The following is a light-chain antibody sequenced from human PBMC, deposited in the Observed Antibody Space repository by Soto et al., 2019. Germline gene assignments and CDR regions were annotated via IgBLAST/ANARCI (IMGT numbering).Light chain of an antibody. CDR3: AAWHDSLKVI. J-gene: IGLJ2*01. V-gene: IGLV1-44*01. CDR1: TSSIASNT. Sequence: QSVLTQPPSASGTPGQRVTISCSANTSSIASNTVNWYQQLPGTAPKLLIYNNNQRPSGVPDRFSGSKSGTSASLAISGLQSEDEADYYCAAWHDSLKVIFGGGTKVTVL. CDR2: NNN.